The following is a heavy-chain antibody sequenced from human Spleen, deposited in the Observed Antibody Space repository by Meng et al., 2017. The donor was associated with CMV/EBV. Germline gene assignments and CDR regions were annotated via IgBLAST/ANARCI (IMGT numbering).Heavy chain of an antibody. J-gene: IGHJ6*02. CDR1: GFTFSSYS. CDR2: VTSGSENM. CDR3: ARYSRNRYYYYGMDV. Sequence: GGSLRLSCAASGFTFSSYSMNWVRQAPGKGLEWVSSVTSGSENMYYADSVKGRFTISRDNAKNSLYLQMNSLRAEDTAVYYCARYSRNRYYYYGMDVWGQGTTVTVSS. V-gene: IGHV3-21*01. D-gene: IGHD1-14*01.